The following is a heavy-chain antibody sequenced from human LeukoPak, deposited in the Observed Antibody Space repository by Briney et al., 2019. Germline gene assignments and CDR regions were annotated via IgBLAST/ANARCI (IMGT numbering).Heavy chain of an antibody. V-gene: IGHV4-34*01. Sequence: TETLSPTCAVYGGPFSGYYWSWILQPPGKELKWIGEINHSGSNNYHPSLKNRATISVDTSKNQFSLKLSSVTAADTAVYYCAREGYSSGWSPRDNWFDPWGQGTLVTVSS. J-gene: IGHJ5*02. CDR2: INHSGSN. CDR3: AREGYSSGWSPRDNWFDP. CDR1: GGPFSGYY. D-gene: IGHD6-19*01.